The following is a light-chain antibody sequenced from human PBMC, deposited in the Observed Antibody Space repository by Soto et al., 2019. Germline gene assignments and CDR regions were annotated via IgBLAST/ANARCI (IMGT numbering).Light chain of an antibody. CDR3: SSYTSSMSVV. CDR1: GNDVGGYKY. Sequence: QSALTQPASVSGSPGQSITISCTGTGNDVGGYKYVSWYQQHPGKVPKLMIFEVNNRPSGVSKRFSGSKSGNTASLNISGLQADDEADYYCSSYTSSMSVVFGGGTKLTVL. J-gene: IGLJ2*01. CDR2: EVN. V-gene: IGLV2-14*01.